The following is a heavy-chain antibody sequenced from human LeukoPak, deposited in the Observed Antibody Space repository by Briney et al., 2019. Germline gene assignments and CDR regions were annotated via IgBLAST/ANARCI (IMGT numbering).Heavy chain of an antibody. Sequence: GGSLRLSCAASGFTFSSYAMNWVRQAPGKGLEWVAGISSGDRTFHAESVKGRFTISRDKSQDTLYLQMNSPRAEDTAVYYCAKDATASPYFHWFDNWGQGTQVIVSS. CDR2: ISSGDRT. J-gene: IGHJ4*02. V-gene: IGHV3-23*01. D-gene: IGHD3-9*01. CDR1: GFTFSSYA. CDR3: AKDATASPYFHWFDN.